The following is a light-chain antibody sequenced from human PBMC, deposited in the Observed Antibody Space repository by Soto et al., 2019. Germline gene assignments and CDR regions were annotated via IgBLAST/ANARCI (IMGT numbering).Light chain of an antibody. CDR2: EVV. V-gene: IGLV2-8*01. CDR1: RNDIGAYEF. CDR3: KSYAGSNTYV. Sequence: QSVLTQPPSASGSPGQSVTISCTGTRNDIGAYEFVSWYQHHPGKAPKLIIYEVVQRPSGVPDRFSGSKSGNMASLTVSGLQAADEADYYCKSYAGSNTYVFGTGTKLTVL. J-gene: IGLJ1*01.